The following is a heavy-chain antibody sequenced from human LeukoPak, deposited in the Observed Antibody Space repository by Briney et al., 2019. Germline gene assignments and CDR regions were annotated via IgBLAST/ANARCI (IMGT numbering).Heavy chain of an antibody. CDR2: IYYSGRT. D-gene: IGHD5-18*01. J-gene: IGHJ5*02. CDR3: ARRPGGNTYGYWFDP. CDR1: GGSISSSSYY. Sequence: SETLSLTCTAFGGSISSSSYYWGWIRQPPGKGLEWIGSIYYSGRTYYNPSLKSRVTISVDTSKNEFSLKLSSVTAADTAVYYCARRPGGNTYGYWFDPWGQGTLVTVSS. V-gene: IGHV4-39*01.